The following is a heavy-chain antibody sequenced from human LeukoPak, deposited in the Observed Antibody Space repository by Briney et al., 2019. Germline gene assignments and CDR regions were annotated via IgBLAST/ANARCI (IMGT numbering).Heavy chain of an antibody. CDR3: ARSLTTGYYYYYGMDV. V-gene: IGHV1-69*13. J-gene: IGHJ6*02. CDR2: IIPIFGTA. D-gene: IGHD4-17*01. CDR1: GGTFSSYA. Sequence: SVKVSCKASGGTFSSYAISWVRQAPGQGFEWMGGIIPIFGTANYAQKFQGRVTITADESTSTAYMELSSLRSEDTAVYYCARSLTTGYYYYYGMDVWGQGTTVTVSS.